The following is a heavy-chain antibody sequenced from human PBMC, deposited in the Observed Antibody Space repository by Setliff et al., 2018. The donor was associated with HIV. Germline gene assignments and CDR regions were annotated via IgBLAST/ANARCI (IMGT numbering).Heavy chain of an antibody. CDR1: GFTFRSYG. CDR2: ISNDGSEI. V-gene: IGHV3-30*03. J-gene: IGHJ4*02. CDR3: VRGPQFRPH. Sequence: GESLKISCEGSGFTFRSYGMHWVRQTPDKGLEWLAIISNDGSEINYGDSVKGRFTISRDNTRSTLYLQMNRLRVEDTAVYYCVRGPQFRPHWGQGTLVTVSS.